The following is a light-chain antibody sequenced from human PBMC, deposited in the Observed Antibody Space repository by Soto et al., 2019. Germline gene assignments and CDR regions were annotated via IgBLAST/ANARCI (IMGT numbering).Light chain of an antibody. CDR2: RAS. J-gene: IGKJ3*01. Sequence: DIPMTQSPSTLSASVGDRVTITCRASQSINSWLAWYQQKPGKAPKLLIYRASSLEGGVPSRFSGNGSGTEFTLTISSLQPDDFSTYYCQHYDSYSGTFGPGTKVDIK. CDR1: QSINSW. V-gene: IGKV1-5*03. CDR3: QHYDSYSGT.